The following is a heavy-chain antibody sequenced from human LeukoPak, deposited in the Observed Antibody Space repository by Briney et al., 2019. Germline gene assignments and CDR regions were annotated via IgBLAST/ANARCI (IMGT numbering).Heavy chain of an antibody. D-gene: IGHD3-3*01. V-gene: IGHV4-34*01. CDR1: GGSFSGYY. J-gene: IGHJ5*02. CDR2: INHSGST. CDR3: ARVPFERRFLEWLSPRFDP. Sequence: SETLSLTCAVYGGSFSGYYWSWIRQPPGKGLEWIGEINHSGSTNYNPSLKSRVTISVDTSKNQFSLKLSSVTAADTAVYYCARVPFERRFLEWLSPRFDPRGQGTLVTVSS.